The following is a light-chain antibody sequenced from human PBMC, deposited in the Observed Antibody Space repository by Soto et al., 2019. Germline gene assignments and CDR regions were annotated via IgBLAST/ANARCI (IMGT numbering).Light chain of an antibody. Sequence: QSVLTQPPSVSAAPGQKVTISCSGSSSNIGNNYVSWYQQLPGTAPKLLIYDNNKRPSGIPDRFSGSKSGTSATLGITGLQTGDEADYYCGTWDSSLIADVVFGGGTQLTVL. CDR2: DNN. CDR1: SSNIGNNY. V-gene: IGLV1-51*01. CDR3: GTWDSSLIADVV. J-gene: IGLJ2*01.